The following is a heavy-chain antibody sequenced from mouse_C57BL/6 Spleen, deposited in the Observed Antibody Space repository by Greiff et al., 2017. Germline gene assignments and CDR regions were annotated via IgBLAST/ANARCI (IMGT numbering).Heavy chain of an antibody. CDR3: AREGSHYYGSSSAWFAY. CDR2: ISDGGSYT. J-gene: IGHJ3*01. V-gene: IGHV5-4*01. D-gene: IGHD1-1*01. Sequence: DVMLVESGGGLVKPGGSLKLSCAASGFTFSSYAMSWVRQTPEKRLEWVATISDGGSYTYYPDNVKGRFTISRDNAKNNLYLQMSHLKSEDTAMYYCAREGSHYYGSSSAWFAYWGQGTLVTVSA. CDR1: GFTFSSYA.